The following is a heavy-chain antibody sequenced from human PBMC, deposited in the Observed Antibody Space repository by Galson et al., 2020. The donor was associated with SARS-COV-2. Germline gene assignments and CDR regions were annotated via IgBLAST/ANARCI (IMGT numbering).Heavy chain of an antibody. Sequence: SQTLSLTCSVSGYSISSGYYWMWIRQSPEKGLEWVANIHRSGSTYYNPSLKSRATISVDTSKNQFSLTLKSMTAADTAVYYCARQVVAKTYYFDYWGQGILVTVSS. J-gene: IGHJ4*02. V-gene: IGHV4-38-2*02. CDR2: IHRSGST. CDR1: GYSISSGYY. CDR3: ARQVVAKTYYFDY. D-gene: IGHD2-15*01.